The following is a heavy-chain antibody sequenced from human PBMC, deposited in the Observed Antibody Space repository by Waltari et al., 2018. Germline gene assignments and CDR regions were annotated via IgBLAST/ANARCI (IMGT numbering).Heavy chain of an antibody. Sequence: QLQECGLGLVTTSGTLSHPCAIYGYSISSGYYWGWIRQPPGKGLEWIGSIYHSGSTYYNPSLKSRVTISVDTSKNQFSLKLRSVTAADTAIYYCARDRFSLDPWGQGTLVTVSS. J-gene: IGHJ5*02. CDR1: GYSISSGYY. D-gene: IGHD3-3*01. CDR3: ARDRFSLDP. V-gene: IGHV4-38-2*02. CDR2: IYHSGST.